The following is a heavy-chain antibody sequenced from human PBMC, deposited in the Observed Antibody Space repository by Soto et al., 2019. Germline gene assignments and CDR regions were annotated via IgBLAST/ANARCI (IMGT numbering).Heavy chain of an antibody. J-gene: IGHJ4*02. CDR1: GYTFTSYT. CDR2: INAGNGNT. D-gene: IGHD4-17*01. V-gene: IGHV1-3*01. CDR3: SAGKTTVTTLDY. Sequence: QVRLVQSGAEVKKPGASVKVSCKASGYTFTSYTMHWVRQAHGQRLERMGWINAGNGNTKYSQKFQGRVTITRDTSASTAYVGLSRLRSEDTAVYYCSAGKTTVTTLDYWGQGTLVTVSS.